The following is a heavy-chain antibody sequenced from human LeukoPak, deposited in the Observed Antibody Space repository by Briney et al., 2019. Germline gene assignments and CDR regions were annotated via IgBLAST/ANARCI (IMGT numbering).Heavy chain of an antibody. D-gene: IGHD3-22*01. V-gene: IGHV1-2*02. Sequence: ASVKVSCKASGYTFTGYYMHWVRQAPGQGLEWMGWINPNSGGTNYAQKFQGRVTMTRDTSISTAYMELSRLRSDDTAVYYCARAPYDSSGYYIDYWGQGTLVTVSS. CDR3: ARAPYDSSGYYIDY. CDR1: GYTFTGYY. J-gene: IGHJ4*02. CDR2: INPNSGGT.